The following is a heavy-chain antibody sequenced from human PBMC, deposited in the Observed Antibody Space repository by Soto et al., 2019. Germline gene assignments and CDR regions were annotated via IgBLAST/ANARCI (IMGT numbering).Heavy chain of an antibody. CDR2: IYYSGST. V-gene: IGHV4-31*03. CDR1: GGSISSGGYY. J-gene: IGHJ4*02. D-gene: IGHD4-17*01. CDR3: ARAFHGYDYGDYGPPYYFDY. Sequence: QVQLQESGPGLVKPSQTLSLTCTVSGGSISSGGYYWSWIRQHPGKGLEWIGYIYYSGSTYYNPSLKSRVTISVDTSKNQFSLKLSSVTAADTAVYYCARAFHGYDYGDYGPPYYFDYWGQGTLVTVSS.